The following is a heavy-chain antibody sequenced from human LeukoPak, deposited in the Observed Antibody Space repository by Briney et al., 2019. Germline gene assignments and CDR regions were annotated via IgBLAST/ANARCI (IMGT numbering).Heavy chain of an antibody. CDR3: ARAGSGGTIDY. D-gene: IGHD5-12*01. V-gene: IGHV3-64*01. J-gene: IGHJ4*02. CDR2: ISSNGGST. CDR1: GFTFSSYA. Sequence: GGSLRLSCAASGFTFSSYAMHWVRQALGKGLEYVSAISSNGGSTYYANSVKGRFTISRDNSKNTLYLQMGSLRAEDMAVYYCARAGSGGTIDYWGQGTLVTVSS.